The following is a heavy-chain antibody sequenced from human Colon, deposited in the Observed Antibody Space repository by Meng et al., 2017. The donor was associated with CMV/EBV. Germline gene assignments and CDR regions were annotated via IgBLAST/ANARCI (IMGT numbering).Heavy chain of an antibody. V-gene: IGHV3-66*04. CDR1: GFTVSNSY. CDR3: ARQVSSSSTYVS. CDR2: LYSGGIT. D-gene: IGHD2-2*01. J-gene: IGHJ5*02. Sequence: VRLVESGGGLVQPGWSMGLSCAASGFTVSNSYISWVRPAPGKWLEWVSALYSGGITYYADSVKGRFAISADNSKNTLYLQMDGLRAEDPAVYYCARQVSSSSTYVSWGQGTLVTVSS.